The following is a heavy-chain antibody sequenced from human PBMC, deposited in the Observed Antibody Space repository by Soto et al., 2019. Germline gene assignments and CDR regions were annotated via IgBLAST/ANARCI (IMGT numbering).Heavy chain of an antibody. D-gene: IGHD6-13*01. CDR3: AKDQFLRYSSSWSYFDY. CDR1: GFTFSSYA. J-gene: IGHJ4*02. CDR2: ISGSGGST. V-gene: IGHV3-23*01. Sequence: PGGSLRLSCAASGFTFSSYAMSWVRQAPGKGLEWVSAISGSGGSTYYADSVKGRFTISRDNSKNTLYLQMNSLRAEDTAVYYCAKDQFLRYSSSWSYFDYWGQGTLVT.